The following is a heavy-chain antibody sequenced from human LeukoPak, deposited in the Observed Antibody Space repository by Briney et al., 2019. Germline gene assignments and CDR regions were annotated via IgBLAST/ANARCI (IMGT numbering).Heavy chain of an antibody. Sequence: ASVKASCKASGYTFASFGITWVRQAPGQGLEWMGWINTHNGDTTYAQKLQGRVTMTTDTSTSTAYMELRSLRSDDTAVYYCARDGYRLSGYFYYMDVWGKGTTVTVSS. CDR3: ARDGYRLSGYFYYMDV. D-gene: IGHD2-2*03. CDR2: INTHNGDT. CDR1: GYTFASFG. J-gene: IGHJ6*03. V-gene: IGHV1-18*01.